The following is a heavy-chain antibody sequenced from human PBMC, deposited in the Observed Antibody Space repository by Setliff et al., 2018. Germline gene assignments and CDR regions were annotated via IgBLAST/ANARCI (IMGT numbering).Heavy chain of an antibody. CDR3: NSRITVLRGVTVL. Sequence: HPGGSLRLSCAASGFTFSSYRMHWVRQAPGKGLEWVAVIWDDGGNKYHADSVKGRFIISRDDSKNTVFLQMNSLKTEDTALYYCNSRITVLRGVTVLWGQGTLVTVSS. V-gene: IGHV3-33*08. J-gene: IGHJ4*02. CDR1: GFTFSSYR. CDR2: IWDDGGNK. D-gene: IGHD3-10*01.